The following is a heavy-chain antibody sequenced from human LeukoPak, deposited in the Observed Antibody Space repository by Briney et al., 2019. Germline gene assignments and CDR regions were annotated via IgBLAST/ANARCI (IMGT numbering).Heavy chain of an antibody. D-gene: IGHD1-26*01. CDR3: ASGSYLWGGMGV. Sequence: ASVKVSCKASGDSFSNYGFAWVRQAPGQGLEWMGWISADSGDRYYAQNFQHRVTMTTDTSTTTGYMELRSLRSDDTAVYYCASGSYLWGGMGVWGQGTTVTVSS. CDR2: ISADSGDR. CDR1: GDSFSNYG. J-gene: IGHJ6*02. V-gene: IGHV1-18*01.